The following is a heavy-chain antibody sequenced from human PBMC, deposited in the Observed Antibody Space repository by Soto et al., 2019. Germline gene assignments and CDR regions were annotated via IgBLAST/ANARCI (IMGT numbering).Heavy chain of an antibody. J-gene: IGHJ4*02. V-gene: IGHV1-69*01. D-gene: IGHD5-12*01. Sequence: VKVSCKASGVTFSIYAISCVRQAPGQGLEWMGGIIPIFGTANYAQKFQGRVTITADESTSTAYMELSSLRSEDTAVYYCARLAEMATISLKPTDYWGQGTLVTVSS. CDR1: GVTFSIYA. CDR3: ARLAEMATISLKPTDY. CDR2: IIPIFGTA.